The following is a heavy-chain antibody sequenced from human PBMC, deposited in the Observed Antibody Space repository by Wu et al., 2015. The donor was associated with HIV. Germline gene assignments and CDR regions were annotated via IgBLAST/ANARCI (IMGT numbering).Heavy chain of an antibody. CDR1: GGSFSSYA. CDR2: IIPIFGTT. Sequence: QVQLVQSGAEVKKPGSSMKVSCKASGGSFSSYAITWVRQAPGQGPEWMGGIIPIFGTTNYAQKFQGRVTITADESTSTAYMELSSLRSEDTAVYYCARARTTLHYYYYMDVWGKGTTVTVSS. D-gene: IGHD2-2*01. J-gene: IGHJ6*03. V-gene: IGHV1-69*12. CDR3: ARARTTLHYYYYMDV.